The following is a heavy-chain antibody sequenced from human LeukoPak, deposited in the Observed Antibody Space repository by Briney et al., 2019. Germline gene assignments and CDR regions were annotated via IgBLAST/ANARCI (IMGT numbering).Heavy chain of an antibody. CDR2: IIPIFGTA. Sequence: SVKVSCKASGYTFTDYYMHWVRQAPGQGLEWMGGIIPIFGTANYAQKFQGRVTITADESTSTAYMELSSLRSEDTAVYYCALPYDSSGYYPSYFDYWGQGTLVTVSS. CDR3: ALPYDSSGYYPSYFDY. CDR1: GYTFTDYY. D-gene: IGHD3-22*01. J-gene: IGHJ4*02. V-gene: IGHV1-69*13.